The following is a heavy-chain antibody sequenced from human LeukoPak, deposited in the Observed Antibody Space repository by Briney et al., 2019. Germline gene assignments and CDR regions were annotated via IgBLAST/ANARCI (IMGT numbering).Heavy chain of an antibody. J-gene: IGHJ4*02. CDR3: ASGDSSSDPYFDY. V-gene: IGHV1-2*02. D-gene: IGHD6-13*01. CDR1: GHTFIGYY. Sequence: ASVKVSCKASGHTFIGYYMHWVRQAPGQGLEWMGWINPNSGGTNYAQKFQGRVTMTRDTSISTAYMELSRLRSDDTAVYYCASGDSSSDPYFDYWGQGTLVTVSS. CDR2: INPNSGGT.